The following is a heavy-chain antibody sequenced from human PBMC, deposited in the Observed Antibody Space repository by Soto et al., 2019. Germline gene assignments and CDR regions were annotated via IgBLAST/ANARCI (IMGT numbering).Heavy chain of an antibody. J-gene: IGHJ4*02. Sequence: QVQLQESGPGLVKPSQTLSLTCTVSGGSISSGGYYWSWIRQHPGKGLEWIGYIYYSGSTYYNPSLKSRVTISVDTSKNQFSLKLSSVTAADTAVYYCARESTFGGVIVNDVDYWGQGTLVTVSS. CDR2: IYYSGST. CDR1: GGSISSGGYY. CDR3: ARESTFGGVIVNDVDY. V-gene: IGHV4-31*03. D-gene: IGHD3-16*02.